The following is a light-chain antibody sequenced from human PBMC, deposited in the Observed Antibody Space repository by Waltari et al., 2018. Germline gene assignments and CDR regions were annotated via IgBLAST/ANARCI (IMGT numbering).Light chain of an antibody. J-gene: IGKJ1*01. CDR3: QQYYDVPWT. CDR2: WAS. CDR1: QSVLYSSNNKNY. Sequence: DIVMTQSPDSLAVSPGERATINCKSSQSVLYSSNNKNYLAWYQQKVGQPPKLLIYWASTRESGVPDRFSGSGSGTDFTLTISSLQAEDVAVYYCQQYYDVPWTFGQETKVEIK. V-gene: IGKV4-1*01.